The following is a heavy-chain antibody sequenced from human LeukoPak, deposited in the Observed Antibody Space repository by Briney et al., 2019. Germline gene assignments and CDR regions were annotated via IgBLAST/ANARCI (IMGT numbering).Heavy chain of an antibody. CDR2: ISGSGHRT. CDR3: ARMQQLVDFVDY. Sequence: PGGSLRLSCAASGFTFSSYGVSWVRQAPGKGLEWVSGISGSGHRTYYADSVKGRFTISRDNAKNSLYLQMSSLRAEDTAVYYCARMQQLVDFVDYWGQGTLVSVSS. V-gene: IGHV3-23*01. CDR1: GFTFSSYG. J-gene: IGHJ4*02. D-gene: IGHD6-13*01.